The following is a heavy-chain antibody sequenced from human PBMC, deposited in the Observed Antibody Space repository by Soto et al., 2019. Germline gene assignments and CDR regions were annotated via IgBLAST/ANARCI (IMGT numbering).Heavy chain of an antibody. CDR3: ARGVPAAGT. Sequence: QVQLAQSGAEVKKPGASVKVSCKASGYTFTSYYLHWVRQAPGQGLEWMGIINPSSGSTNYAQKFQGRVTMTRDTSTSTVYMELSSLGSDDTAVYYCARGVPAAGTWGQGTLVTVSS. J-gene: IGHJ4*02. D-gene: IGHD6-13*01. CDR1: GYTFTSYY. CDR2: INPSSGST. V-gene: IGHV1-46*03.